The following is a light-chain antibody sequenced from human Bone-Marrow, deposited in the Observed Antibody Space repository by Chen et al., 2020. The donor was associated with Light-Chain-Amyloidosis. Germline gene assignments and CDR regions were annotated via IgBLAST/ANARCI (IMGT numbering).Light chain of an antibody. J-gene: IGKJ4*01. CDR1: QRVLYRSNNKNY. Sequence: DIVMTQSPDSLAVSLGERATINCKSSQRVLYRSNNKNYLAWYQQKPGQPPKLLIYWASTRESGVPDRFSGSGSGTDFTLTISSLQAEDVAVYYCQQYYSTPPLTVGGGTKVEIK. CDR2: WAS. CDR3: QQYYSTPPLT. V-gene: IGKV4-1*01.